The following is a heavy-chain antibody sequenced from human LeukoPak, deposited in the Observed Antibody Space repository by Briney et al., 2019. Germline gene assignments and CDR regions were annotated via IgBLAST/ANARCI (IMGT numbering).Heavy chain of an antibody. CDR3: ARDTSGWFPLDY. CDR1: GFTFSSYS. CDR2: ITSSSSYI. J-gene: IGHJ4*02. V-gene: IGHV3-21*06. Sequence: NPGGSLRLSCAASGFTFSSYSMNWVRPAPGKGLEWVSSITSSSSYIYYADSVKGRFTISRDNAKNSLFLQMNSLRAEDTAVYYCARDTSGWFPLDYWGQGTLVTVSS. D-gene: IGHD6-19*01.